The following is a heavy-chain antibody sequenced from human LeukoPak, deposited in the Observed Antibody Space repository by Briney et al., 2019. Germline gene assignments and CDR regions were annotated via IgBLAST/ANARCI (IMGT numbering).Heavy chain of an antibody. CDR3: ARVGFYYCYYMDV. CDR1: GFTFRSYW. D-gene: IGHD6-25*01. V-gene: IGHV3-7*01. CDR2: IKQDGSEK. Sequence: GGSLRLSCAASGFTFRSYWMTWVRQAPGKGLEWVANIKQDGSEKHYVGSVKGRFAISRDNAKNSLYLQMNSLRAEDTAVYYCARVGFYYCYYMDVWGRGTTVAVSS. J-gene: IGHJ6*03.